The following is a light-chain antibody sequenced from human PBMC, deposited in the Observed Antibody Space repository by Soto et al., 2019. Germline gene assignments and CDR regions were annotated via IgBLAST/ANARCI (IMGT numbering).Light chain of an antibody. CDR2: GAF. V-gene: IGKV3-20*01. J-gene: IGKJ1*01. CDR1: QSVPGNY. CDR3: KQYGSSPRT. Sequence: EIVMTQSPATLSLSPGASTTLSCRASQSVPGNYLGWYQQKPGQAPRLLIYGAFKRATGIPDRFSGSGSGTDFTLTIRRMEPEDFAVYCCKQYGSSPRTFGQGTKVDIK.